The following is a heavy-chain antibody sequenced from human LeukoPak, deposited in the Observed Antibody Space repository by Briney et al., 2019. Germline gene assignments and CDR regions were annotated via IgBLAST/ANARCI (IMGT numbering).Heavy chain of an antibody. D-gene: IGHD6-6*01. V-gene: IGHV1-69*05. CDR3: ARGGGEIAARPRSYYYYYMDV. CDR2: IIPIFGTA. J-gene: IGHJ6*03. Sequence: SVKVSCKASGYTFTGYYMHWVRQAPGQGLEWMGGIIPIFGTANYAQKFQGRVTITTDESTSTAYMELSSLRSEDTAVYYCARGGGEIAARPRSYYYYYMDVWGKGTTVTVSS. CDR1: GYTFTGYY.